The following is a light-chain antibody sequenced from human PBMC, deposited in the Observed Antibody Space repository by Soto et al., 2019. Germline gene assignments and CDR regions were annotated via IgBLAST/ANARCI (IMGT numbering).Light chain of an antibody. CDR2: EVS. Sequence: QSVLPQPPSASGSPGQSVTISCTGTSSDVGGYNYVSWYQQHPGKAPKLMIYEVSKRPSGVPDRFSGSKSGNTASLTVSGLQAEDEADYYCRSYAGSNNYVFGTGTKVPV. J-gene: IGLJ1*01. V-gene: IGLV2-8*01. CDR3: RSYAGSNNYV. CDR1: SSDVGGYNY.